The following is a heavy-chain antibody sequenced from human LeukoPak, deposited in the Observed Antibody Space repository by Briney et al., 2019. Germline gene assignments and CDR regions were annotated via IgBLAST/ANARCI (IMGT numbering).Heavy chain of an antibody. CDR2: IYTSGST. D-gene: IGHD3-3*01. Sequence: PSETLSLTCTVSGGSISSYYWSWIRQPAGKGLEWIGRIYTSGSTNYNPSLKSRVTMSVDTSKNQFSLKLSSVTAADTAVYYCAREPGVATIFGVGPISENWFDPWGQGTLVTVSS. CDR3: AREPGVATIFGVGPISENWFDP. J-gene: IGHJ5*02. V-gene: IGHV4-4*07. CDR1: GGSISSYY.